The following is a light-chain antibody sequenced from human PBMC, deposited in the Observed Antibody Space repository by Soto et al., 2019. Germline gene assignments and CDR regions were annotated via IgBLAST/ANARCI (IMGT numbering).Light chain of an antibody. Sequence: EIVLTQSPGPLSLSPGERATLSCRASQSVSSSHLAWYQQKPGQAPRLLIYGASSRATGIPDRFSGSGSGTDFTLAISRLEPEDFAVYYCQQYGDSRAFGQGARVEIK. J-gene: IGKJ1*01. CDR3: QQYGDSRA. CDR1: QSVSSSH. CDR2: GAS. V-gene: IGKV3-20*01.